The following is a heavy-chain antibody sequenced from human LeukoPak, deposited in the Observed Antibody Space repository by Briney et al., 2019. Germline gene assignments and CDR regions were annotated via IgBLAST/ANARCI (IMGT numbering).Heavy chain of an antibody. D-gene: IGHD6-6*01. CDR3: ARDRRSSSRLRYFDY. CDR1: GYTFTSYG. CDR2: ISAYNGNT. V-gene: IGHV1-18*01. J-gene: IGHJ4*02. Sequence: ASVKVSCKASGYTFTSYGISWVRQAPGQGLEWMGWISAYNGNTNYAQKLQGRVTMTTDTSTSTAYMELRSLRSDDTAVYYCARDRRSSSRLRYFDYWGQGTLVTVSS.